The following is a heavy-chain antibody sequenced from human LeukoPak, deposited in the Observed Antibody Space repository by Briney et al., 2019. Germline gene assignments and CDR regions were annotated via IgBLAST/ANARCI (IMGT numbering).Heavy chain of an antibody. J-gene: IGHJ4*02. CDR1: GFIFSSYA. D-gene: IGHD6-13*01. CDR3: APRGGSSFDY. V-gene: IGHV3-23*01. Sequence: GGSLRLSCAASGFIFSSYAMSWVRQAPGKGLEWVSTITASGGGTYYADSVKSRFTISRDTSKNTLYLQMNSLRAEDTAVYYCAPRGGSSFDYWGQGTLVTVSS. CDR2: ITASGGGT.